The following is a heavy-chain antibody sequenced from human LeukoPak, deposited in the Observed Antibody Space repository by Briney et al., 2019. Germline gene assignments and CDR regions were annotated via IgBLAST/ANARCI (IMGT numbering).Heavy chain of an antibody. CDR3: AKDRASGTYFDY. CDR2: ISGSGGST. Sequence: GGSLRLSCAASGFTFSNYDMSWVRQGPGKGLEWVSAISGSGGSTYFADSLKGRFTISRDNSKNTVYLQMNSLRAEDTAVYYCAKDRASGTYFDYWGQGALVTVSS. V-gene: IGHV3-23*01. J-gene: IGHJ4*02. D-gene: IGHD1-26*01. CDR1: GFTFSNYD.